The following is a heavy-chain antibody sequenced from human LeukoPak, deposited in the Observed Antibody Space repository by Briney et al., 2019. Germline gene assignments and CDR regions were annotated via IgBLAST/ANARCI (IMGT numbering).Heavy chain of an antibody. CDR1: GYSFTTYW. CDR2: IFPGDSDT. Sequence: GESLKISCKGSGYSFTTYWIGWVRQMPGKGLEWMGIIFPGDSDTIYSPSFQGQVTISADKSISTAYLQWSSLKASDTAMYYCARQSSRGYYYDSSGYDPWGQGTLVTVSS. CDR3: ARQSSRGYYYDSSGYDP. D-gene: IGHD3-22*01. V-gene: IGHV5-51*01. J-gene: IGHJ4*02.